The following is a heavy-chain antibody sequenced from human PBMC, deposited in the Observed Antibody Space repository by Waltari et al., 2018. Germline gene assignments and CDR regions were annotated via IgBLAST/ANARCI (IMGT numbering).Heavy chain of an antibody. Sequence: QVQLQESGPGLVKPSQTLSLTCTVSGGSISSGDYYWSWIRQPPGKGLEWIGYIYYSGSTYYNPALKSRVTISVDTSKNQFSLKLSSVTAADTAVYYCARADYYDSSGYQSFYFDYWGQGTLVTVSS. V-gene: IGHV4-30-4*08. CDR3: ARADYYDSSGYQSFYFDY. CDR1: GGSISSGDYY. J-gene: IGHJ4*02. D-gene: IGHD3-22*01. CDR2: IYYSGST.